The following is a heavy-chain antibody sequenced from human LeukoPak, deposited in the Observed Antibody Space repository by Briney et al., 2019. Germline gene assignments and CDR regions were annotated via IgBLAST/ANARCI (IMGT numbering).Heavy chain of an antibody. CDR1: GGSISSFY. CDR2: IYYTGST. V-gene: IGHV4-59*12. J-gene: IGHJ4*02. CDR3: AAKIDYGHPPRY. D-gene: IGHD4-17*01. Sequence: SETLSLTCTVSGGSISSFYWSWIRQPPGKGLEWIGYIYYTGSTYYNPSLKSRVTISVDTSKNQFSLKLSSVTAADTAVYYCAAKIDYGHPPRYWGQGTLVTVSS.